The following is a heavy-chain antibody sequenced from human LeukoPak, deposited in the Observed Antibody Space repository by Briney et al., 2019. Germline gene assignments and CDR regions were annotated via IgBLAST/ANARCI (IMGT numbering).Heavy chain of an antibody. J-gene: IGHJ4*02. V-gene: IGHV4-59*01. D-gene: IGHD3-22*01. CDR1: GGSISNY. CDR3: ARESSSGYYYYFDY. CDR2: IYYSGST. Sequence: SETLSLTCTVSGGSISNYWSWIRQPPGKGLEWIGYIYYSGSTNYNPSLKSRVTISVDTSKNQFSLKLRSVTAADTAVYYCARESSSGYYYYFDYWGQGTLVTVSS.